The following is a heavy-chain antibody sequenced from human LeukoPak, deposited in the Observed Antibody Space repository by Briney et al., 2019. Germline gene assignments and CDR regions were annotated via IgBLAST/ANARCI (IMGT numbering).Heavy chain of an antibody. V-gene: IGHV4-39*01. CDR3: ARLNYYDSSTLPDY. Sequence: GSLRLSCAASGFTVSSNYMSWVRQAPGKGLEWIGSIYYSGSTYYNPSLKSRVTISVDTSKNQFSLKLSSVTAADTAVYYCARLNYYDSSTLPDYWGQGTLVTVSS. CDR1: GFTVSSNY. J-gene: IGHJ4*02. CDR2: IYYSGST. D-gene: IGHD3-22*01.